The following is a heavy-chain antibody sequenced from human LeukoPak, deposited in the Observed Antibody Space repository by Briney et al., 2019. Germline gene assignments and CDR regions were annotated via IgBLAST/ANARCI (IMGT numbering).Heavy chain of an antibody. V-gene: IGHV4-34*01. Sequence: SETLSLTCAVYGGSFSGYHWSWIRQPPGKGLEWIGEINHSGSTNYNPSLKSRVTISVDTSKNQFSLKLSSVTAADTAVYYCATRSVVVVVAATQDWFDPWGQGTLVTVSS. J-gene: IGHJ5*02. D-gene: IGHD2-15*01. CDR1: GGSFSGYH. CDR3: ATRSVVVVVAATQDWFDP. CDR2: INHSGST.